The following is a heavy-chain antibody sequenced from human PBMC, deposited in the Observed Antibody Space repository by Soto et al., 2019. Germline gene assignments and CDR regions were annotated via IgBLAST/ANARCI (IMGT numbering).Heavy chain of an antibody. V-gene: IGHV3-23*01. CDR3: AKGEYYYDSSGYYYPRDAFDI. CDR1: GFTFSSYA. Sequence: PGGSLRLSCAASGFTFSSYAMSWVRQAPGKGLEWVSAISGSGGSTYYADSVKGRFTISRDNSKYTLYLQMNSLRAEDTAVYYCAKGEYYYDSSGYYYPRDAFDIWGQGTMVTVSS. J-gene: IGHJ3*02. D-gene: IGHD3-22*01. CDR2: ISGSGGST.